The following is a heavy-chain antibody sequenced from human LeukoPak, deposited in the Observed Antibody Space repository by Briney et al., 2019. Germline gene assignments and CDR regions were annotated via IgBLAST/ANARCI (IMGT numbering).Heavy chain of an antibody. CDR3: AIAKTTFYYGMDV. D-gene: IGHD2/OR15-2a*01. CDR2: FDPEDGET. V-gene: IGHV1-24*01. Sequence: ASVKVSCKASGYTFTSYGISWVRQAPGKGLEWMGGFDPEDGETIYAQKFQGRVTMTEDTSTDTAYMELSSLRSEDTAVYYCAIAKTTFYYGMDVWGQGTTVTVSS. CDR1: GYTFTSYG. J-gene: IGHJ6*02.